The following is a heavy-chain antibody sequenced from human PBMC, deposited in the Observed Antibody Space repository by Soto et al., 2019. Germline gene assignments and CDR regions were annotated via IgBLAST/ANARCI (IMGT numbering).Heavy chain of an antibody. V-gene: IGHV4-30-4*01. D-gene: IGHD3-22*01. Sequence: SETLSLTCTVSGGSISSGDYYWSWIRQPPGKGLEWIGYIYYSGSTYYNPSLKSRVTISVDTSKNQFSLKLSSVTAADTAVYYCARAGYYDSSFDYWGQGTLVTVSS. J-gene: IGHJ4*02. CDR3: ARAGYYDSSFDY. CDR2: IYYSGST. CDR1: GGSISSGDYY.